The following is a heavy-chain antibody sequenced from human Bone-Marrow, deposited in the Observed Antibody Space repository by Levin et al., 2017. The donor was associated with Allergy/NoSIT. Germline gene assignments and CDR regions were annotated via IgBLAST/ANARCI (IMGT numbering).Heavy chain of an antibody. CDR1: GFTFSSYW. V-gene: IGHV3-74*01. Sequence: GESLKISCAASGFTFSSYWMHWVRQAPGRGLVWVSRINSDGSSTSYADSVKGRFTIARDNAKNTLSLQMTSLRAEDTAVYFCVRAAYSGSHNYWCDPWGQGTLVTVSS. D-gene: IGHD1-26*01. CDR3: VRAAYSGSHNYWCDP. CDR2: INSDGSST. J-gene: IGHJ5*02.